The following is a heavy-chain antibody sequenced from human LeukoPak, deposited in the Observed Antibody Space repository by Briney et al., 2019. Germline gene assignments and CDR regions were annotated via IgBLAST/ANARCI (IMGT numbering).Heavy chain of an antibody. CDR3: ARVHLLRDFWSGSLYYYYMDV. V-gene: IGHV7-4-1*02. CDR2: IHPSTGNP. J-gene: IGHJ6*03. CDR1: GYSFTNYA. D-gene: IGHD3-3*01. Sequence: GASVKVSCKASGYSFTNYAMNWVRQAPGQGLEWMGWIHPSTGNPTYAQGFTGRFVFSLDTSVSTAYLQISSLKAEDTAVYYCARVHLLRDFWSGSLYYYYMDVWGKGTTVTVSS.